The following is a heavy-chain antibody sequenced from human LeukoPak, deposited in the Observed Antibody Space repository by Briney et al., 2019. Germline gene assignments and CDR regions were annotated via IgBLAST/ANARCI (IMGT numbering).Heavy chain of an antibody. CDR2: ISGSGGST. CDR1: GFTFSSYA. V-gene: IGHV3-23*01. Sequence: PGGSLRLSCAASGFTFSSYAMSWVRQAPGKGLEWVSAISGSGGSTYYADSVKGRFTISRDNSKNTLYLQMNSLRAEDTAVYYCANAGSGSYYKKPRDYWGQGTLVTASS. J-gene: IGHJ4*02. D-gene: IGHD3-10*01. CDR3: ANAGSGSYYKKPRDY.